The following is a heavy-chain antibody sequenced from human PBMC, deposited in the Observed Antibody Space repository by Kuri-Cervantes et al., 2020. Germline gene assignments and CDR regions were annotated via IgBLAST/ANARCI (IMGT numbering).Heavy chain of an antibody. CDR2: INHSGST. D-gene: IGHD3-9*01. Sequence: ESLKISCTVSGGSVSSGSYYWSWIRQPPGKGLEWIGEINHSGSTNYNPSLKSRVTISVDTSKNQFSLKLSSVTAADTAVYYCARGPYYDILTGYYWYYYYYGMDVWGQGTTVTVSS. V-gene: IGHV4-61*01. J-gene: IGHJ6*02. CDR1: GGSVSSGSYY. CDR3: ARGPYYDILTGYYWYYYYYGMDV.